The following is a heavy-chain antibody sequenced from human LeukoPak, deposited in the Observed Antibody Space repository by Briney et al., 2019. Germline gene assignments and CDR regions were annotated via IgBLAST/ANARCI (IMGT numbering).Heavy chain of an antibody. D-gene: IGHD2-15*01. CDR1: GFTFSSYA. CDR2: ISGSGGST. J-gene: IGHJ4*02. CDR3: ASTLGYCSGGSCYSFDY. Sequence: GGSLRLSCAASGFTFSSYAMSWVRQAPGKGLEWVSAISGSGGSTYYADSVKGRFTISRDNSKNTLYLQMNNLRAEDTAVYYCASTLGYCSGGSCYSFDYWGQGTLVTVSS. V-gene: IGHV3-23*01.